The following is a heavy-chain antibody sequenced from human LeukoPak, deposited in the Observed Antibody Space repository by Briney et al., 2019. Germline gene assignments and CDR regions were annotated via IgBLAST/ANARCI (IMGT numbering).Heavy chain of an antibody. CDR3: ARDWSGGAAAVYY. V-gene: IGHV1-2*02. D-gene: IGHD6-13*01. J-gene: IGHJ4*02. CDR2: INPNNGGT. CDR1: GYTFTGDY. Sequence: ASVKVSCKASGYTFTGDYMHWVRQAPGQGLEWMGWINPNNGGTNYAQKFQGRVTMTRDTSINTAYMEPSRLRSDDTAVYYCARDWSGGAAAVYYWGQGTLVTVSS.